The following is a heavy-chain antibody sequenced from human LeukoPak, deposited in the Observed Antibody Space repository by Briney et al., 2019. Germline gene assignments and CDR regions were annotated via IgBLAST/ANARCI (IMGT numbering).Heavy chain of an antibody. CDR3: ARLCGAACYTPASDY. Sequence: ASVKVSCKASGYTFTGYFVHWVRQAPGQGLQWMGWINPNSGGTNYAQKFQGRVTMTRDTSISTAYIELSRLRSDDTAVYYCARLCGAACYTPASDYWGQGTLVTVSS. D-gene: IGHD2-21*02. V-gene: IGHV1-2*02. CDR1: GYTFTGYF. J-gene: IGHJ4*02. CDR2: INPNSGGT.